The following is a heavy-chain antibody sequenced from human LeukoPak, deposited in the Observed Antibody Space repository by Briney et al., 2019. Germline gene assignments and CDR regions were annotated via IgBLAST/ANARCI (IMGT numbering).Heavy chain of an antibody. CDR2: IIPILGIA. D-gene: IGHD3-22*01. Sequence: SVKVSCKASGGTFSSYTISWVRQAPGQGLEWMGRIIPILGIANYAQKFQGRVTITADKSTSTAYMELSSLRSEDTAVYYCARDRGRRYYDSSGYQPFDYWGQGTLVAVSS. V-gene: IGHV1-69*04. CDR3: ARDRGRRYYDSSGYQPFDY. CDR1: GGTFSSYT. J-gene: IGHJ4*02.